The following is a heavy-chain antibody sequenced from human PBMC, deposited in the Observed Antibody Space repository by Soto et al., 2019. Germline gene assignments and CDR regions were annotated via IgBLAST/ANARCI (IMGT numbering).Heavy chain of an antibody. D-gene: IGHD1-1*01. CDR3: ARDLGWNGLLNTYIYGIDV. Sequence: EVQLVETGGGLIQPGGSLRLSCEVSGFSVSDSSMSWVRQAPGKGLELGSVFDRGGSTDDADSVKGRGTVSRDTFKNTLFLQMVSLTVEDTAVYFCARDLGWNGLLNTYIYGIDVWDLVTTVTV. J-gene: IGHJ6*02. CDR2: FDRGGST. CDR1: GFSVSDSS. V-gene: IGHV3-53*02.